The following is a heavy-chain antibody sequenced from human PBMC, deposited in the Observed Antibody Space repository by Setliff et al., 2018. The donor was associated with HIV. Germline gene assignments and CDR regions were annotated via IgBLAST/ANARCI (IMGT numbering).Heavy chain of an antibody. Sequence: SVKVSCKASRSTFNSHTIIWVRQAPGRGLDWMGRIIPILGVANYAQRFQGKVTITADKSTSTAYMELTSLRFDDTAMYYCVRGVQSPPHYSYYYMDVWGEGTMVTVSS. D-gene: IGHD3-3*01. J-gene: IGHJ6*03. CDR2: IIPILGVA. CDR1: RSTFNSHT. CDR3: VRGVQSPPHYSYYYMDV. V-gene: IGHV1-69*02.